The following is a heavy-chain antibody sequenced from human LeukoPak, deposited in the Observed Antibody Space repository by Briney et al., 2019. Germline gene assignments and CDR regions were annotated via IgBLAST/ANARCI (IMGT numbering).Heavy chain of an antibody. Sequence: ASVKVSCKASGYTFTGYYMHWVRQAPGQGLEWMGWINPNSGGTNYAQKFQGRVTMTRDTSISTAYMELSRLRSDDTAVYYCAREHSSGYKLGWFDPWSQGTLVTVSS. J-gene: IGHJ5*02. CDR3: AREHSSGYKLGWFDP. D-gene: IGHD3-22*01. V-gene: IGHV1-2*02. CDR1: GYTFTGYY. CDR2: INPNSGGT.